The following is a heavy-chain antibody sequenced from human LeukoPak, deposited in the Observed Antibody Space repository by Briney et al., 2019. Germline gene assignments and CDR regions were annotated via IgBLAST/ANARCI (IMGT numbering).Heavy chain of an antibody. J-gene: IGHJ3*01. V-gene: IGHV3-11*04. CDR2: ISSSSSST. CDR3: VRSITGGLMSFDL. D-gene: IGHD2-8*02. Sequence: GGSLRLSCAASGFNFNDHYMSWIRQAPGKGLEWVAYISSSSSSTYYADPVKGRFIISRDNAKNSLSLFLQMNGLRADDTAVYYCVRSITGGLMSFDLWGQGTTVTVSS. CDR1: GFNFNDHY.